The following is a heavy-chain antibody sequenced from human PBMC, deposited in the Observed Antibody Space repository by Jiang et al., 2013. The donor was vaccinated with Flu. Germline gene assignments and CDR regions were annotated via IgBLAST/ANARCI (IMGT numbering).Heavy chain of an antibody. J-gene: IGHJ4*02. D-gene: IGHD3-10*01. CDR3: ATASRSGKFYPPLDY. CDR2: INTNTGNP. V-gene: IGHV7-4-1*02. CDR1: GYTFTSYA. Sequence: QSGSELKKPGASVKVSCKASGYTFTSYAMNWVRQAPGQGLEWVGWINTNTGNPTYAQGFTGRFVFSLDTSVSTAYLQISTLKSEDSAVYYCATASRSGKFYPPLDYWGQGTLVTVSS.